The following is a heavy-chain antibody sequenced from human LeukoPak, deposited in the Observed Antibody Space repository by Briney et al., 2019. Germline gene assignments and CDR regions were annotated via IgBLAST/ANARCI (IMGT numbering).Heavy chain of an antibody. J-gene: IGHJ6*02. D-gene: IGHD2-2*02. CDR3: ASAGIVVGPAAIQGALRNYCYGMDV. CDR2: IYYSWCT. CDR1: GRPNSRYY. Sequence: SETLSLTCTVSGRPNSRYYWIWIRQPPGKGLEWIGYIYYSWCTNYNPPLKSRVTISVDTSKNQFSLKLNPLNAADTAVYYCASAGIVVGPAAIQGALRNYCYGMDVWGQGTTVTVSS. V-gene: IGHV4-59*08.